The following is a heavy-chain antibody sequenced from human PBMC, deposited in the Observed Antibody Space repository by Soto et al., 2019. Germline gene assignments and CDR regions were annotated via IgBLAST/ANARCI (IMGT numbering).Heavy chain of an antibody. D-gene: IGHD3-3*01. Sequence: QVQLMESGGGVVQPGRSLRLSCAASGFTFSSYGMHWVRQAPGKGLEWVAVIWYDGSNKYHADSVKGRFIISRDNSKNTLFLQMNSLRAEDTAVYYCARDLNDFWSGYLSLDYWGQGTLVTVSS. CDR3: ARDLNDFWSGYLSLDY. CDR1: GFTFSSYG. V-gene: IGHV3-33*01. J-gene: IGHJ4*02. CDR2: IWYDGSNK.